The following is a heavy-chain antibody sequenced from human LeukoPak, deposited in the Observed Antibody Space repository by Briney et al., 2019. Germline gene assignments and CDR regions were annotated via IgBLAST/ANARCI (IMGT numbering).Heavy chain of an antibody. V-gene: IGHV1-69*10. D-gene: IGHD6-13*01. CDR3: AREKGDSSSSNWFDP. CDR2: IIPILGIA. CDR1: GGTFSSYA. J-gene: IGHJ5*02. Sequence: SVKVSCKASGGTFSSYAISWVRQAPGQGLEWMGGIIPILGIANYAQKFQGRVTITADKSTSTAYMELSSLRSEDTAVYYCAREKGDSSSSNWFDPWGQGTLVTVSS.